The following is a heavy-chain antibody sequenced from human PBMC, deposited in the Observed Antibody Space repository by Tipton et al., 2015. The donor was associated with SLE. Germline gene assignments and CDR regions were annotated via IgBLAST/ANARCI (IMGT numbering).Heavy chain of an antibody. J-gene: IGHJ4*02. CDR2: ININTGNP. CDR1: GYTFTSSS. Sequence: QSGPEVKKPGASVRISCKTSGYTFTSSSMNWVRQAPGQGLEWMGWININTGNPTYAQGFTGRFAFSLDTSVSTAYLQISSLKAEDTAVYYCARSKGVFDYWGQGTLVTVSS. CDR3: ARSKGVFDY. D-gene: IGHD4-11*01. V-gene: IGHV7-4-1*02.